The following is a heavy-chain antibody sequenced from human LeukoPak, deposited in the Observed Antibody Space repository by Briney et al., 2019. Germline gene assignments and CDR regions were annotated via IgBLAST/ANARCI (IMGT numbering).Heavy chain of an antibody. D-gene: IGHD1-1*01. J-gene: IGHJ6*02. Sequence: GGSLRLSCAASGFTFSSYEMNWARQAPGKGLEWVSYISSSGSTIYYADSVKGRFTISRDNAKNSLYLQMNSLRAEDTAVYYCARDLDSYYGMDVWGQGTTVTVSS. V-gene: IGHV3-48*03. CDR1: GFTFSSYE. CDR2: ISSSGSTI. CDR3: ARDLDSYYGMDV.